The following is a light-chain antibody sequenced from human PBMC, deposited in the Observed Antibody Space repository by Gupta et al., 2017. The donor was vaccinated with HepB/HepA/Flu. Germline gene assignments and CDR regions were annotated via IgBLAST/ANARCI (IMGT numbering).Light chain of an antibody. CDR3: QQKLSNTPGT. Sequence: DIQMTQSPSSLSAFVEDRVTITCRTSQSISNYVKWYQQKPGRAPKLLIYAASSLQSGVPSRFSGSGCGTELTLTINSLQPEDFATDYCQQKLSNTPGTFGQGTKVEIK. CDR2: AAS. V-gene: IGKV1-39*01. CDR1: QSISNY. J-gene: IGKJ1*01.